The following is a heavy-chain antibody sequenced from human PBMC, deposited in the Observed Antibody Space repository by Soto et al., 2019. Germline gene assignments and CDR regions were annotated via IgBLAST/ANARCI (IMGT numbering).Heavy chain of an antibody. Sequence: PSETLSLTCTLSGGSVRAPDWWNWVRQSPDKGLEWIAEVHISGHSNHNPSLRSRVSVSIDSSKNQFYLNLNSVTAADTAIYYCARVRQGCSANNCYFDPWGQGTQVTVSS. CDR3: ARVRQGCSANNCYFDP. V-gene: IGHV4-4*02. CDR2: VHISGHS. CDR1: GGSVRAPDW. J-gene: IGHJ5*01. D-gene: IGHD1-1*01.